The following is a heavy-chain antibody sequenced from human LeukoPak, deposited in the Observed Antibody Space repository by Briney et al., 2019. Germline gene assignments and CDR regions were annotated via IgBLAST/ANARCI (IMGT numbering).Heavy chain of an antibody. D-gene: IGHD1-26*01. CDR2: MKQDGSEI. J-gene: IGHJ4*02. CDR3: ARRGSYSLFDY. CDR1: GFTFSSYW. V-gene: IGHV3-7*01. Sequence: GGSLRLSCEASGFTFSSYWMSWVRQAPGKGLEWVANMKQDGSEIYYVGSVRGRFTISRDNAKNSLYLQMSSLRAEDTAVYYCARRGSYSLFDYWGPGTLVTVSS.